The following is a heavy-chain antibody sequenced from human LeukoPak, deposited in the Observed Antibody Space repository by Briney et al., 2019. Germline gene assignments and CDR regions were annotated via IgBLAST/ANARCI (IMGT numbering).Heavy chain of an antibody. CDR3: ARSRTYGDYGRGLDY. CDR1: GFTLSSYW. J-gene: IGHJ4*02. D-gene: IGHD4-17*01. CDR2: INTDGIST. V-gene: IGHV3-74*01. Sequence: PGGSLRLSCAASGFTLSSYWMNWVRQPPGKGLVYIACINTDGISTSYADSVKGRFTISRDNAKNTLYLQMNSLRAEDTAVYYCARSRTYGDYGRGLDYWGQGTLVTVSS.